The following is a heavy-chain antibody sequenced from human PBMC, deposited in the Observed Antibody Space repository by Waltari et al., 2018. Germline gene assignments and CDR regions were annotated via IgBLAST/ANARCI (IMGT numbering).Heavy chain of an antibody. CDR3: ARGYHRSIAVATPGY. CDR1: GYTFTHYD. V-gene: IGHV1-8*01. CDR2: MNPNSGNT. D-gene: IGHD6-19*01. Sequence: QVQLVQSGAEVKKPGASVKVSCKASGYTFTHYDLNWVRPAPGQGLEWMGWMNPNSGNTGYAQKFQGRVTMTRNTSISTAYMELSSLRSEDTAVYYCARGYHRSIAVATPGYWGQGTLVTVSS. J-gene: IGHJ4*02.